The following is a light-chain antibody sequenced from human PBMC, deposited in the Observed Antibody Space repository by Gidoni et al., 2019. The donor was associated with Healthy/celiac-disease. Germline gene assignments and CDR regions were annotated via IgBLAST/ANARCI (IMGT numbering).Light chain of an antibody. CDR3: QQYNSYPLT. Sequence: IPTTQSPPSLSASVGDRVTITRRASQGISNYLFWFQQKPGNAPKSLIYAASSLQSGVPSKVSGSGSGTDFTLTISSLQPEEFATYYCQQYNSYPLTFXGXTKVEIK. CDR1: QGISNY. V-gene: IGKV1-16*02. J-gene: IGKJ4*01. CDR2: AAS.